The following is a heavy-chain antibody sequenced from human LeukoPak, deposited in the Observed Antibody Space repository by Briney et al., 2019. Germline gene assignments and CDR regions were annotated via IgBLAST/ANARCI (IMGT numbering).Heavy chain of an antibody. J-gene: IGHJ4*02. CDR2: IYTSGST. CDR3: ARGGGPDIVVVPAAMKVFDY. V-gene: IGHV4-4*07. Sequence: SETLSLTCTVSGGSISSYYWSWIRQPAGKGLEWIGCIYTSGSTNYNPSLKSRVTMSVDTSKNQFSLKLSSVTAADTAVYYCARGGGPDIVVVPAAMKVFDYWGQGTLVTVSS. D-gene: IGHD2-2*01. CDR1: GGSISSYY.